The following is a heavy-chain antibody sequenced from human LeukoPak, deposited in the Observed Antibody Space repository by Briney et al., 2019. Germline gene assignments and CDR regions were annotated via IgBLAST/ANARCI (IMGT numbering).Heavy chain of an antibody. CDR3: ATDRASKGEQWLGYLSF. D-gene: IGHD6-19*01. CDR2: VSSDGSNE. V-gene: IGHV3-30*03. CDR1: GFTFSIYA. Sequence: WRSLRLSCAASGFTFSIYAMNWVRQAPGKGLEWVTVVSSDGSNEYYADSVKGRFTISRDNSKNTLYLQMNSLRTEDTAVYYCATDRASKGEQWLGYLSFWGQGTLVTVSS. J-gene: IGHJ4*02.